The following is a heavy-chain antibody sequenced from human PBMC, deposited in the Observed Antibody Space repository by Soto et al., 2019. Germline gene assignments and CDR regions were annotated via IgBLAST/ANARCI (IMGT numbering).Heavy chain of an antibody. V-gene: IGHV3-23*01. J-gene: IGHJ4*02. Sequence: EVQLLESGGGLVQPGGSLRLSCAASGFTFSSYAMSWVRQAPGKGLEWVSAISGSGGSTYYADSVKGRFTISRDNSKNTLYLQMNSLRAEDTAVYYCAISTGYSSGWYGDYWGQGTLVTVSS. D-gene: IGHD6-19*01. CDR1: GFTFSSYA. CDR2: ISGSGGST. CDR3: AISTGYSSGWYGDY.